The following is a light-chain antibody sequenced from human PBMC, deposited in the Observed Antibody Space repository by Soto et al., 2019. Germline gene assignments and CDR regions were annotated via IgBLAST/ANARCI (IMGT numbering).Light chain of an antibody. J-gene: IGKJ1*01. Sequence: LFLTDSPPPRSLSPGETDTLSCSASQSISIIFLAWYQQKPGQAPRLVFYGASGRATGIPDRFSGSGSGTDFTLTISRLEPEDFAVYCCQQDAVSTCTFGQGTKVEI. CDR3: QQDAVSTCT. CDR2: GAS. V-gene: IGKV3-20*01. CDR1: QSISIIF.